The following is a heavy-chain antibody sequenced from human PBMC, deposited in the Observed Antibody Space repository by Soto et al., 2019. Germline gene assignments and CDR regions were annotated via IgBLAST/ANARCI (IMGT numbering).Heavy chain of an antibody. CDR2: IYYSGST. CDR1: GGSISSGGYY. CDR3: PRDTYYYASSGSGAFDI. J-gene: IGHJ3*02. Sequence: TLYLSFTVSGGSISSGGYYWSWIRQHPGKGLEWIGYIYYSGSTYYNPSLKSRVTISVDTSKNQFSLKLSSVTAADTAVYYCPRDTYYYASSGSGAFDIWGQGTMVTVSS. D-gene: IGHD3-22*01. V-gene: IGHV4-31*03.